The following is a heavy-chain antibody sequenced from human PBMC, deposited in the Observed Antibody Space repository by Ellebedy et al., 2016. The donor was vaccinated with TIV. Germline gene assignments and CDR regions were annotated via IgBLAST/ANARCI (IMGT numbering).Heavy chain of an antibody. CDR3: ARDSDYGGVTNHWYFNL. CDR1: GYTFSSYF. J-gene: IGHJ2*01. CDR2: INPSGGST. V-gene: IGHV1-46*01. D-gene: IGHD4-23*01. Sequence: ASVQVSCXASGYTFSSYFMHWVRQAPGQGLEWMGIINPSGGSTSYAQKFQGRVTLTTDTSTSTAYMELRSLRSDDTALYFCARDSDYGGVTNHWYFNLWGRGTLVTVSS.